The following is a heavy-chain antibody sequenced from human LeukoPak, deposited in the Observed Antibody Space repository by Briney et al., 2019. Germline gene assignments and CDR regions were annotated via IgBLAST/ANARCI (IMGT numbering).Heavy chain of an antibody. CDR2: TNHGGST. D-gene: IGHD3-22*01. Sequence: SETLSLTCAVYGGSFSGYYWSWIRQPPGKGLEWIGETNHGGSTNYNPSLKSRVTISVDTSKNQFSLKLSSVTAADTAVYYCATDYYDTIAGFDYWGQGTLVTVSS. CDR1: GGSFSGYY. J-gene: IGHJ4*02. CDR3: ATDYYDTIAGFDY. V-gene: IGHV4-34*01.